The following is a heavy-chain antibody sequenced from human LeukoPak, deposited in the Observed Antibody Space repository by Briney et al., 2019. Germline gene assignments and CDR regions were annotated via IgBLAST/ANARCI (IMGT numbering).Heavy chain of an antibody. CDR2: IYYSGST. CDR1: GGSISNYY. V-gene: IGHV4-59*01. D-gene: IGHD3-10*01. J-gene: IGHJ5*02. CDR3: ARTSFGESAGVLLFDP. Sequence: PSETLSLTCTVSGGSISNYYWTWIRQPPGKGLEWIGYIYYSGSTNYNPSLKSRVTISVDTSKNQFSLKLSSVTAADTAVYYCARTSFGESAGVLLFDPWGQGTLVTVSS.